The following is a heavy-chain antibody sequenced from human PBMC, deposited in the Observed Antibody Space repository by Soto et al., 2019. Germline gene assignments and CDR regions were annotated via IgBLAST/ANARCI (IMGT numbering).Heavy chain of an antibody. J-gene: IGHJ6*01. V-gene: IGHV3-33*01. CDR2: IWYDGSKI. CDR1: GLPFSAYG. Sequence: PGGSLRLSCPAPGLPFSAYGMHWVRKAPGKGLEWVAVIWYDGSKIYYADSVKGRFTISRDNSKSTLYLQMNSLRAEDTAVYYCARPLEQHQLGFGMDVWGQGSPVTVS. D-gene: IGHD6-13*01. CDR3: ARPLEQHQLGFGMDV.